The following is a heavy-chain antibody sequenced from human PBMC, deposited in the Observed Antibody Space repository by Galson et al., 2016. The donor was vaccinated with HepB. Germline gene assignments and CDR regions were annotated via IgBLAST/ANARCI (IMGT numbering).Heavy chain of an antibody. Sequence: SVKVSCKASGYTFTSYGINWVRQAPGQGLEWMGWISGYDGNTKYAQKFQGRLTMTTDTSTTPAYMELRSLRSDDTAVYYCAKDAVVVVPALNWFDPWGPGTLVTVSS. CDR1: GYTFTSYG. CDR3: AKDAVVVVPALNWFDP. V-gene: IGHV1-18*01. J-gene: IGHJ5*02. D-gene: IGHD2-21*02. CDR2: ISGYDGNT.